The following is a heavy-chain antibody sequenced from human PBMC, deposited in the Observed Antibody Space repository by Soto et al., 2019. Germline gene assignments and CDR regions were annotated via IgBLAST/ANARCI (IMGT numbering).Heavy chain of an antibody. V-gene: IGHV3-53*01. CDR3: ARERVYPRGYYGMDV. D-gene: IGHD2-8*01. CDR2: IYSGGST. CDR1: GFTVSSNY. Sequence: LRLSCAASGFTVSSNYMGLVRQAPWKGLEWVSVIYSGGSTYYADSVKGRFTISRDNSKNTLYLQMNSLRAEDTAVYYCARERVYPRGYYGMDVWGQGTTVTVSS. J-gene: IGHJ6*02.